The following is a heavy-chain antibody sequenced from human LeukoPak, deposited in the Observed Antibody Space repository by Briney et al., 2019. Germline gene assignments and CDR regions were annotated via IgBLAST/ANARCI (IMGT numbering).Heavy chain of an antibody. CDR1: GYTFTGYF. Sequence: GASVKVSCKASGYTFTGYFLHWARQAPGQGLEWMGWINPNSGGTNYAQKFQGRVTMTRDTSISAAYMDLSSLRFDDTAVYYCARVSSASGALDIWGQGTMVTVSS. CDR2: INPNSGGT. V-gene: IGHV1-2*02. CDR3: ARVSSASGALDI. J-gene: IGHJ3*02. D-gene: IGHD6-25*01.